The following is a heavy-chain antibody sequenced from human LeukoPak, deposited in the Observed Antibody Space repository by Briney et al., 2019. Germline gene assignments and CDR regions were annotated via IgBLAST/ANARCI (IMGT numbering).Heavy chain of an antibody. V-gene: IGHV3-23*01. D-gene: IGHD3-9*01. Sequence: PGGSLRLSCAASGFTFSSYAMSWVRQAPGKGLEWVSGVSGRGGSTYYTDSVKGRFTISRDNSNNTVYLQMNSLRADDTAVYYCAKAHDILTGYFDYWGQGTLVTVSS. J-gene: IGHJ4*02. CDR2: VSGRGGST. CDR1: GFTFSSYA. CDR3: AKAHDILTGYFDY.